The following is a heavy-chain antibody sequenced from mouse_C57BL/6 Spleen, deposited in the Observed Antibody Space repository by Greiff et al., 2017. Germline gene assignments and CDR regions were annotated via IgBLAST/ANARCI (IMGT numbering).Heavy chain of an antibody. J-gene: IGHJ4*01. CDR1: GFSLTSYG. Sequence: VKLMESGPGLVQPSQSLSITCTVSGFSLTSYGVHWVRQSPGKGLEWLGVIWRGGSTDYNAAFMSSLSITKDNSKSQVFFKMNSLQADDTAIYYCAKNPYYDYDGYAMDYWGQGTSVTVSS. CDR3: AKNPYYDYDGYAMDY. D-gene: IGHD2-4*01. V-gene: IGHV2-5*01. CDR2: IWRGGST.